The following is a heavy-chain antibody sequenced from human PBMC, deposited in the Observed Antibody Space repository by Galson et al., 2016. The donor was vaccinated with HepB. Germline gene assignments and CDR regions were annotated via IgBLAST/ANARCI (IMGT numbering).Heavy chain of an antibody. J-gene: IGHJ4*02. V-gene: IGHV3-30*09. CDR3: ASRDNGDRIW. CDR2: ILYDGSNK. Sequence: SLRLSCAASGFSFSDYAVHWVRQAPGKGLEWVATILYDGSNKYYVDSVKGRFAVSRDNSRNTVYLQMNSLRPEDTAVFYCASRDNGDRIWWGQGPLVTVSS. CDR1: GFSFSDYA. D-gene: IGHD2-8*01.